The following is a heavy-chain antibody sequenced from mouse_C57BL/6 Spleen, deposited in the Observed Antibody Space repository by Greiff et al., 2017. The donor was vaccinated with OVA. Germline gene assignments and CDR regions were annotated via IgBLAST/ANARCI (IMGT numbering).Heavy chain of an antibody. V-gene: IGHV1-61*01. Sequence: VQLQQPGAELVRPGSSVKLSCKASGYTFTSYWMDWVKQRPGQGLEWIGNIYPSDSETHYNQKFKDKATLTVDKSSSTAYMQLSSLTSEDSAVYYCAREEAGGAWFAYWGQGTLVTVSA. J-gene: IGHJ3*01. CDR2: IYPSDSET. CDR3: AREEAGGAWFAY. CDR1: GYTFTSYW.